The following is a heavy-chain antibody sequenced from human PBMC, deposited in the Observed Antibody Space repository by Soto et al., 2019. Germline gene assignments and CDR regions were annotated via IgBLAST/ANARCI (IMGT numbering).Heavy chain of an antibody. CDR3: TRGAISTHGMDV. D-gene: IGHD1-26*01. J-gene: IGHJ6*02. V-gene: IGHV3-23*01. Sequence: EMQLLESGGGMVQPGGSLRLSCAASGFTFSAYGMSWVRQAPGKGLEWVAAISYHGADKFYGDSVKGRFTVSRDNSKNTLYLQLNSLGAEDTALYYCTRGAISTHGMDVWGQGATVIVSS. CDR2: ISYHGADK. CDR1: GFTFSAYG.